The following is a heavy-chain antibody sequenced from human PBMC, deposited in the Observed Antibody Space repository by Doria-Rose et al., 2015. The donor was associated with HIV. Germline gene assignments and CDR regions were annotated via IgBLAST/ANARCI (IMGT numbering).Heavy chain of an antibody. CDR1: GVSLSSPGMG. V-gene: IGHV2-26*01. J-gene: IGHJ4*02. D-gene: IGHD6-13*01. CDR2: IFSDDER. CDR3: ARIKSSRWYHKYYFDF. Sequence: SGPVLVKPTETLTLTCTVSGVSLSSPGMGVSWIRQPPGKALEWLANIFSDDERSYKTSLKSRLTISRVTSKSQVVLTMTDMDPVDTATYYCARIKSSRWYHKYYFDFWGQGTLAIVSA.